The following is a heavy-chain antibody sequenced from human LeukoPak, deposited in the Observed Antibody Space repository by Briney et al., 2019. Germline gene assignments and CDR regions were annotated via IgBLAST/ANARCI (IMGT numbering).Heavy chain of an antibody. CDR2: ISWDGGST. CDR3: AKNGIALGDCSSTSCYTSPLYYYYYMDV. V-gene: IGHV3-43*01. CDR1: GFTFDDYT. J-gene: IGHJ6*03. D-gene: IGHD2-2*02. Sequence: GGSLRLSCAASGFTFDDYTMHWVRQAPGKGLEWVSLISWDGGSTYYAESVKGRFTISRDNSKNSLYLQMNSLRTEDTALYYCAKNGIALGDCSSTSCYTSPLYYYYYMDVWGKGTTVTVSS.